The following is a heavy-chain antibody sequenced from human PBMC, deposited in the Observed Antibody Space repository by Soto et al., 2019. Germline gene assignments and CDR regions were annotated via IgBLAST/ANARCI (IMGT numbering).Heavy chain of an antibody. Sequence: GESLKISCKGSGYSFTSYWIGWVRQMPGKGLEWMGIIHPGDSDTRYSPSFQGQVTISADKSISTAYLQWSSLKASDTAMYYCARHRRGLVGTGWFDPWGQGTLVTVSS. V-gene: IGHV5-51*01. CDR3: ARHRRGLVGTGWFDP. CDR2: IHPGDSDT. CDR1: GYSFTSYW. D-gene: IGHD2-21*02. J-gene: IGHJ5*02.